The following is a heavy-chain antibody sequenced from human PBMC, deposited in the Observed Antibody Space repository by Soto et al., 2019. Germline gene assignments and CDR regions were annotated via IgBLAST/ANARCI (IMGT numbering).Heavy chain of an antibody. CDR3: ASHSHNYHCYRLAV. CDR1: GYTFTSYG. Sequence: ASVKVSCKASGYTFTSYGISWVRQAPGQGLEWMGWISAYNGNTNYAQKLQGRVTMTTDTSTSTAYMELRSLRSDDTAVYYCASHSHNYHCYRLAVRGQRTTVIGSS. CDR2: ISAYNGNT. D-gene: IGHD5-18*01. V-gene: IGHV1-18*01. J-gene: IGHJ6*01.